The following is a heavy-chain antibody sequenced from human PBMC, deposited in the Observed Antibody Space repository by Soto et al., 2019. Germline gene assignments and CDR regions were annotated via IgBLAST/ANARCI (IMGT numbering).Heavy chain of an antibody. J-gene: IGHJ4*02. D-gene: IGHD3-22*01. Sequence: GGSLRLSCAASGFTFSSYAMSWVRQAPGKGLEWVSAISGSGGSTYYADSVKGRFTISRDNSKNTLYLQMNSLRAEDTAVYYCAKDSSSLHYYDSSGSGYWGQGTLVTVSS. CDR1: GFTFSSYA. V-gene: IGHV3-23*01. CDR2: ISGSGGST. CDR3: AKDSSSLHYYDSSGSGY.